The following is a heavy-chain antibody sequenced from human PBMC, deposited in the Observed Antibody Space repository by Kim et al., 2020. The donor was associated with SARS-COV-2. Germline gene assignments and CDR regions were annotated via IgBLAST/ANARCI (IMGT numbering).Heavy chain of an antibody. Sequence: GESLKISCMGSRSTFTSYWIGWVRQKPGKGLEWMGIIYPPDADPKYSPSFQGHVNISVDRSISPAYLQWNTLKASDSAIYYFSTHLLEYGMEVWGQGTT. CDR1: RSTFTSYW. J-gene: IGHJ6*02. V-gene: IGHV5-51*01. CDR3: STHLLEYGMEV. CDR2: IYPPDADP.